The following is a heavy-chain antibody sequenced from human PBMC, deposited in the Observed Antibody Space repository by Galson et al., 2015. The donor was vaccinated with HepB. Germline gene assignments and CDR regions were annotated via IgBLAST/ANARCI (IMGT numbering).Heavy chain of an antibody. V-gene: IGHV5-10-1*01. J-gene: IGHJ1*01. D-gene: IGHD6-19*01. CDR3: ARPRFYTSGWYFQY. Sequence: QSGAEVKKSGESLRISCKVSGYSFTSYWISWVRQMPGKGLEWMGRIDPSDSYTNYSPSFGGHVTISVDKSSNTAYLQWNSLKASDSAMYYCARPRFYTSGWYFQYWGQGTLVTVSS. CDR2: IDPSDSYT. CDR1: GYSFTSYW.